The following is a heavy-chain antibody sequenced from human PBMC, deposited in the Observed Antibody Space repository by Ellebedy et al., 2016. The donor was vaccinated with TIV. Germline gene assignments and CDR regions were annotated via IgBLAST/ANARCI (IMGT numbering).Heavy chain of an antibody. J-gene: IGHJ3*02. D-gene: IGHD2-2*02. CDR2: ISAYNGNT. CDR3: ARDLVGYTADGAFDI. Sequence: AASVKVSCKASGYTFTSYGISWVRQAPGQGLEWMGWISAYNGNTNYAQKLQGRVTMTTDTSTSTAYMELRSLRSDDTAVYYCARDLVGYTADGAFDIWGQGTMVTVSS. CDR1: GYTFTSYG. V-gene: IGHV1-18*01.